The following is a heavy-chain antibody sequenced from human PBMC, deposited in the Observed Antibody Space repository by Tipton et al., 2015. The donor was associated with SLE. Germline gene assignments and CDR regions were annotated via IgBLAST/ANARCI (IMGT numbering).Heavy chain of an antibody. CDR3: ARGSGRYSSSWYFFYYYMDV. D-gene: IGHD6-13*01. CDR1: GGSISSYY. Sequence: LRLSCTVPGGSISSYYWSWIRQPPGKGLEWIGYIYYSGSTNYNPSLKSRVTISVDTSKNQFSLKLNSVTAADTAVYYCARGSGRYSSSWYFFYYYMDVWGKGTTVTVSS. V-gene: IGHV4-59*12. J-gene: IGHJ6*03. CDR2: IYYSGST.